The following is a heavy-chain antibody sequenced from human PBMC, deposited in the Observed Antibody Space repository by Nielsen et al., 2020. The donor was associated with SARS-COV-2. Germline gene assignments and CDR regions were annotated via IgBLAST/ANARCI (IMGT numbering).Heavy chain of an antibody. CDR1: GGSITTYY. CDR3: ARDDDNWGSLAY. Sequence: SETLSLTCAVSGGSITTYYWHWIRQSPGKGLEWIGYIYYSGNTNYKPSLKSRVTISVDTSKNQFSLKLSSVTAADTAVYYCARDDDNWGSLAYWGQGTLVTVSS. V-gene: IGHV4-59*13. D-gene: IGHD7-27*01. J-gene: IGHJ4*02. CDR2: IYYSGNT.